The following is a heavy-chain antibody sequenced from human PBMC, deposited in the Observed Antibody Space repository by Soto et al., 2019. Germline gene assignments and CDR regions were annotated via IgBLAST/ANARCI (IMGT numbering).Heavy chain of an antibody. CDR1: GFTVSSNY. CDR2: IYSGGST. Sequence: PGGSLRLSCAASGFTVSSNYMSWVRQAPGKGLEWVSVIYSGGSTYYADSVKGRFTISRHNSKNTLYLQMNSLRAEDTAVYYCARDSAAADPYYYYYMDVWGKGTTVTVSS. CDR3: ARDSAAADPYYYYYMDV. J-gene: IGHJ6*03. V-gene: IGHV3-53*04. D-gene: IGHD6-13*01.